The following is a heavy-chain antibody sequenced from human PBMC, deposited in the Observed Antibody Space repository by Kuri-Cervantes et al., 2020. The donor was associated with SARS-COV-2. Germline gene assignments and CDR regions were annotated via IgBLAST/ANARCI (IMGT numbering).Heavy chain of an antibody. Sequence: SVKVSCKASGGTFSSYAISWVRQAPGQGLEWMGGIIPIFGTANYAQKFQGRVTITADKSTSTAYMELSSLRSEDTAAYYCARGVAGHDAFDIWGQGTMVTVSS. V-gene: IGHV1-69*06. CDR2: IIPIFGTA. CDR3: ARGVAGHDAFDI. D-gene: IGHD6-19*01. J-gene: IGHJ3*02. CDR1: GGTFSSYA.